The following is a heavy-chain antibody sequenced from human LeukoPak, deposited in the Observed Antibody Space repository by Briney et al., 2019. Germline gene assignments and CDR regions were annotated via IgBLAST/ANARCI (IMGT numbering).Heavy chain of an antibody. D-gene: IGHD4-17*01. V-gene: IGHV1-18*01. CDR1: GGTFSSYA. J-gene: IGHJ4*02. CDR2: ISAYNGKT. Sequence: TSVKVSCKASGGTFSSYAISWVRQAPGQGLEWMGWISAYNGKTDYAQKLQGRVTMTTDTSTSTAYMELRSLRSDDTAVYYCARGQRGTTVTTYGYWGQGTLVTVSS. CDR3: ARGQRGTTVTTYGY.